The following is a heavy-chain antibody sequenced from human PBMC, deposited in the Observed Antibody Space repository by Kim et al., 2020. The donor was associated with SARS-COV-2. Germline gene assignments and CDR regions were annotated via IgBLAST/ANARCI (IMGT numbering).Heavy chain of an antibody. V-gene: IGHV4-34*01. D-gene: IGHD6-19*01. Sequence: SETLSLTCAVYGGSFSGYYWSWIRQPPGKGLEWIGEINHSGSTNYNPSLKSRGPISVDTSKNQFSLKLSSGTAADKAVYYCARARPYSSFYYYYGMDVWGQGTTVTVSS. CDR2: INHSGST. CDR3: ARARPYSSFYYYYGMDV. J-gene: IGHJ6*02. CDR1: GGSFSGYY.